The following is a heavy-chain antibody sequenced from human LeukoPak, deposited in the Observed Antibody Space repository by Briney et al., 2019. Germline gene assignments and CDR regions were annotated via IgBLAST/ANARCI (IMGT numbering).Heavy chain of an antibody. CDR1: GGSISSYY. Sequence: PSETLSLTCTVSGGSISSYYWSWIRQPPGKGLGWIGYIYYSGSTNYNPSLKSRVTISVDTSKNQFSLKLSSVTAADTAVYYCARVDPDSSSTLEVFDYWGQGTLVTVSS. J-gene: IGHJ4*02. CDR2: IYYSGST. D-gene: IGHD6-6*01. CDR3: ARVDPDSSSTLEVFDY. V-gene: IGHV4-59*01.